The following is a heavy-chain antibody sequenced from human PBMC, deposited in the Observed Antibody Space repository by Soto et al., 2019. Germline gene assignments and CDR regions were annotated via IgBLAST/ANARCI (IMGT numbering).Heavy chain of an antibody. V-gene: IGHV5-10-1*01. Sequence: PGESLKISCKGSGYSFTSYWISWVRQMPGKGLEWMGRIDPSDSYTNYSPSFQGHVTISADKSISTAYLQWSSLKASDTAMYYCAXTLYYDFWSGYFYGMDVWGQGTTVTVSS. CDR2: IDPSDSYT. D-gene: IGHD3-3*01. CDR1: GYSFTSYW. CDR3: AXTLYYDFWSGYFYGMDV. J-gene: IGHJ6*01.